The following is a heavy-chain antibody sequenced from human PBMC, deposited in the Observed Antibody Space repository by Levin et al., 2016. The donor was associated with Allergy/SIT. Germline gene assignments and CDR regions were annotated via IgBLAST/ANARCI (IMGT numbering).Heavy chain of an antibody. Sequence: LSLTCATSGFTFSSYWMHWVRQVPGKGLVWVSRIDTSGGSTIYADSVKGRFTISRDNSKNTLYLQMNNLRTEDTAVYYCARVGEIGAFDIWGQGTMVTVSS. CDR1: GFTFSSYW. CDR3: ARVGEIGAFDI. CDR2: IDTSGGST. D-gene: IGHD3-16*01. J-gene: IGHJ3*02. V-gene: IGHV3-74*01.